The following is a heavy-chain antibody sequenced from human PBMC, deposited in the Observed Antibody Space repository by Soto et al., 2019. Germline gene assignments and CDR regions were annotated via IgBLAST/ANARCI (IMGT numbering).Heavy chain of an antibody. D-gene: IGHD6-19*01. Sequence: SETLSLTCFVSGYSITAGGYYWSWIRHHPGKGLEWIGSFYSSGSIIYNPSLRSRVSISGDTSSNQFSMSLTSVTAADTARYYCARMYSSGSGWFHPWGQGTLVTV. CDR2: FYSSGSI. J-gene: IGHJ5*02. CDR3: ARMYSSGSGWFHP. CDR1: GYSITAGGYY. V-gene: IGHV4-31*03.